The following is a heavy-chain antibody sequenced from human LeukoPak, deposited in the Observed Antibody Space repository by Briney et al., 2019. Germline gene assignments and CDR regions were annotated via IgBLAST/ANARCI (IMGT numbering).Heavy chain of an antibody. CDR2: VNWMSATL. J-gene: IGHJ4*02. V-gene: IGHV3-9*01. D-gene: IGHD1-26*01. CDR3: VKDEGMAGAFTLGIFDS. CDR1: GFTFDDYA. Sequence: GGSLRLSCGASGFTFDDYAMHWVRQPPGKGLEWVAGVNWMSATLGYADSVKGRFTISRDIAGNSLYLQMNSLRAEDTAVYYCVKDEGMAGAFTLGIFDSWGQGTLVTVSS.